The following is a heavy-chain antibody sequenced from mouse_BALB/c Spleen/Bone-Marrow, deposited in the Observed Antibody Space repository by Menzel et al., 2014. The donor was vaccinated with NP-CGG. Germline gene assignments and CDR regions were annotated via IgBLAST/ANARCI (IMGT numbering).Heavy chain of an antibody. Sequence: EVKLMESGGGLVQPGGSRKLSCAASGFTFSSFGMHWVRQAPEKGLEWVAYISSGSSTIYYADTVKGRYTISRDNPKNTLFLQMTSLRSEDTAMYYCARDVPLYDVGYFDYWGQGTTLPVSS. CDR1: GFTFSSFG. J-gene: IGHJ2*01. D-gene: IGHD2-14*01. CDR2: ISSGSSTI. CDR3: ARDVPLYDVGYFDY. V-gene: IGHV5-17*02.